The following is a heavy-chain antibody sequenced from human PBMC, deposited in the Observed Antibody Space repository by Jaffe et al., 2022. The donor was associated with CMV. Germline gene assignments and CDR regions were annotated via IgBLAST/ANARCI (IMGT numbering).Heavy chain of an antibody. CDR2: INAGNGNT. CDR1: GYTFTSYA. D-gene: IGHD6-19*01. J-gene: IGHJ5*02. CDR3: ARVARIAVAGTSRAWFDP. V-gene: IGHV1-3*01. Sequence: QVQLVQSGAEVKKPGASVKVSCKASGYTFTSYAMHWVRQAPGQRLEWMGWINAGNGNTKYSQKFQGRVTITRDTSASTAYMELSSLRSEDTAVYYCARVARIAVAGTSRAWFDPWGQGTLVTVSS.